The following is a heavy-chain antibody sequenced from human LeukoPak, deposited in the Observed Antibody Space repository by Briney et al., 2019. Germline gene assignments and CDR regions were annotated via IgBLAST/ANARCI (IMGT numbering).Heavy chain of an antibody. Sequence: PGGSLRLSCAVSGFTFSSYPMTWVRQAPGQGLEWVSTITGSGGSTYYADSVKGRLTIPRDNSKNTLYLHLNTLRVEDTAVYYCARAVSMWGFFDYWGQGTLVTVSS. J-gene: IGHJ4*02. CDR2: ITGSGGST. CDR3: ARAVSMWGFFDY. V-gene: IGHV3-23*01. D-gene: IGHD5/OR15-5a*01. CDR1: GFTFSSYP.